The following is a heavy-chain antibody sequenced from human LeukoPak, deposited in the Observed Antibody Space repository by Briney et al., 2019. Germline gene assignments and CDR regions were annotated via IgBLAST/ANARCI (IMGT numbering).Heavy chain of an antibody. J-gene: IGHJ6*03. CDR2: IYYSGST. D-gene: IGHD5-18*01. V-gene: IGHV4-59*01. Sequence: SETLSLTCTVSGGSISSYYWSWIRQPPGKGLQWIGYIYYSGSTNYSPSLKSRVTISVDTSKNQFSLKLSSVSAAHAAVYYCARWGGYSYYYYMDVWGKGTTVTVSS. CDR3: ARWGGYSYYYYMDV. CDR1: GGSISSYY.